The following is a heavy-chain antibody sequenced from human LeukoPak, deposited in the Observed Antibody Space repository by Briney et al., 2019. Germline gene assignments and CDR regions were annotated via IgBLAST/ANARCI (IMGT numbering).Heavy chain of an antibody. CDR3: ATHLDLLRGVIPWYFGY. V-gene: IGHV3-30*02. J-gene: IGHJ4*02. CDR2: IRYDGSNK. Sequence: GGSLRLSCAASGFTFSSYGMHWVRQAPGKGLEWVAFIRYDGSNKYYADSVKGRFTISRDNSKNTLYLQMNSLRAEDTAVYYCATHLDLLRGVIPWYFGYWGQGTLVTVSS. D-gene: IGHD3-10*01. CDR1: GFTFSSYG.